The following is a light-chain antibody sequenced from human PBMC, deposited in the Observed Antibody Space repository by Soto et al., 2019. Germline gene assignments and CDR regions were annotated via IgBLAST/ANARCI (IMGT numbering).Light chain of an antibody. CDR3: SSYARNRDIL. CDR1: SSDVGGYNY. CDR2: EVS. V-gene: IGLV2-8*01. J-gene: IGLJ2*01. Sequence: HSALTQPASVSGSPGQSITVSCTGTSSDVGGYNYVSWYQQHPGKAPKLMIYEVSKRPSGVPDRFSGSKSGNTASLTVSGLQAEDEADYYCSSYARNRDILFGGGTKVTVL.